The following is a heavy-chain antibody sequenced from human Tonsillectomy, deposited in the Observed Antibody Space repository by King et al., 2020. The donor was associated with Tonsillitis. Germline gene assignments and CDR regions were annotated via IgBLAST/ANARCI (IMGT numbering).Heavy chain of an antibody. CDR2: ISSSSSTV. CDR3: ARDLMSCSSTSSYPYGFDY. Sequence: VQLVESGGGLVQPGGSLRLSCAVSGFTFSSHSMNWVRQAPGKGLEWVSYISSSSSTVYYADSVKGRFTISRDNAKNSLYLQMNSLRAEDTAVYYCARDLMSCSSTSSYPYGFDYWGQGTLVTVSS. D-gene: IGHD2-2*01. V-gene: IGHV3-48*01. J-gene: IGHJ4*02. CDR1: GFTFSSHS.